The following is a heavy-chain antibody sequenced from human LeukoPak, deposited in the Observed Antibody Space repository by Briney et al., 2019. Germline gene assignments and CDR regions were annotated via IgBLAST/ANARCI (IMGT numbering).Heavy chain of an antibody. J-gene: IGHJ6*03. Sequence: SETLSLTCTVSGGSISSYQWSWIRQPPGKGLEWIGEINHSGSTNYNPSLKSRVTISVDTSKNQFSLKLSSVTAADTAVYYCARGYYGSGSPVGRYYYMDVWDKGTTVTISS. CDR2: INHSGST. CDR1: GGSISSYQ. CDR3: ARGYYGSGSPVGRYYYMDV. D-gene: IGHD3-10*01. V-gene: IGHV4-34*01.